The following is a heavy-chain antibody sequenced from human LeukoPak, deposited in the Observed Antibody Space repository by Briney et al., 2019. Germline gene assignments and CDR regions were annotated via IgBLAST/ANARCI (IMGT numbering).Heavy chain of an antibody. CDR1: GFTFSDYY. D-gene: IGHD1-7*01. V-gene: IGHV3-11*01. CDR3: ARVDTGTTVYYYMDV. CDR2: ISSSGSTI. J-gene: IGHJ6*03. Sequence: GGSLRLSCAASGFTFSDYYMSWIRQAPGKGLEWVSYISSSGSTIYYADSVKGRFTISRDNAKNSLYLQMNSLRAEDTAVYYCARVDTGTTVYYYMDVWGKGTTVTVSS.